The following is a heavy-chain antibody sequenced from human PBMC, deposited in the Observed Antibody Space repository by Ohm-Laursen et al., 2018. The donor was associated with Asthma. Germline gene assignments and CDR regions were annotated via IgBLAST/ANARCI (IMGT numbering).Heavy chain of an antibody. V-gene: IGHV7-4-1*02. Sequence: ASVKVSCKASGYTFTSYAMNWVRQAPGQGFEWMGWINTNTGNPTYAQGFTGRFVFSLDTSVSTAYLQISSLKAEDTAVYYCARGSNYYDSSGYYYPNYWGQGTLVTVSS. D-gene: IGHD3-22*01. CDR1: GYTFTSYA. J-gene: IGHJ4*02. CDR2: INTNTGNP. CDR3: ARGSNYYDSSGYYYPNY.